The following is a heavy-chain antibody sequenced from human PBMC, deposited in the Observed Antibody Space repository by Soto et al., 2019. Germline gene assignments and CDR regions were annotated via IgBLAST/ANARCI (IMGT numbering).Heavy chain of an antibody. CDR1: GFTFSNYA. D-gene: IGHD2-21*01. V-gene: IGHV3-23*01. Sequence: PGGSLRLSCAASGFTFSNYAMNWVRQAPGKVLEWVSSISANGRKTYYADSVKGRFTISRDRSKNTLYLQLDSLRDEDTAVYYCASHIGHIYYYYYGMDVWGQGTTVNVSS. CDR2: ISANGRKT. J-gene: IGHJ6*02. CDR3: ASHIGHIYYYYYGMDV.